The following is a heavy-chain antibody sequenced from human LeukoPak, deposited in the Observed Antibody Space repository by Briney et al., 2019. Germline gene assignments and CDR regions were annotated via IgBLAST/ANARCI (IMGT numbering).Heavy chain of an antibody. Sequence: PSETLSLTCTVSGGSISSGGYYWSWIRQPPGKGLEWIGYIYHSGGTNYNPSLKSRVTISVDTSKNQFSLKLSSVTAADTAVYYCARVARFTRVVVVAAPTGYFDLWGRGTLVTVSS. CDR1: GGSISSGGYY. CDR3: ARVARFTRVVVVAAPTGYFDL. D-gene: IGHD2-15*01. J-gene: IGHJ2*01. V-gene: IGHV4-30-2*01. CDR2: IYHSGGT.